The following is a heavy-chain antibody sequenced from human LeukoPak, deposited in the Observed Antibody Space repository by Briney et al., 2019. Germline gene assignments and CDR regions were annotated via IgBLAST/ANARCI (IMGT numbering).Heavy chain of an antibody. D-gene: IGHD4/OR15-4a*01. CDR2: IRSKANSYAT. CDR1: GFTFSGSA. Sequence: GGSLRLSCAASGFTFSGSAMHWVRQASGKGLEWVGRIRSKANSYATAYAASVKGRFTISRDDSKHTAYLQMNSLRAEDTAVYYCARRTGAYSHPYDYWGQGTLVTVSS. J-gene: IGHJ4*02. V-gene: IGHV3-73*01. CDR3: ARRTGAYSHPYDY.